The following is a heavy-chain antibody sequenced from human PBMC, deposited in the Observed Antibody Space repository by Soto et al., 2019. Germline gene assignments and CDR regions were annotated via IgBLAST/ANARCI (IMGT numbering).Heavy chain of an antibody. J-gene: IGHJ4*02. CDR3: AKDYYDYVWGSPAEPHDY. V-gene: IGHV3-23*01. CDR1: GFTFSSYA. Sequence: GGSLRLSCAASGFTFSSYAMSWVRQAPGKGLEWVSAISGSGGSTYYADSVKGRFTISRDNSKNTLYLQMNSLRAEDTAVYYCAKDYYDYVWGSPAEPHDYWGQGTLVTVSS. CDR2: ISGSGGST. D-gene: IGHD3-16*01.